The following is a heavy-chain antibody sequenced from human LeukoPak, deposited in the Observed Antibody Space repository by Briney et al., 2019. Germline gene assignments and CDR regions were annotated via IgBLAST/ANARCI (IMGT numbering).Heavy chain of an antibody. Sequence: GGSLRLSCAASGFAFSSYSMNWVRQAPGKGLEWVSAISGSGSSTYYADSVKGRFTISRDNSKNTLYLQMNSLRAEDTAVYYCARDQGYLLLPDYYYYYYMDVWGKGTTVTVSS. CDR2: ISGSGSST. J-gene: IGHJ6*03. CDR1: GFAFSSYS. D-gene: IGHD2-2*01. CDR3: ARDQGYLLLPDYYYYYYMDV. V-gene: IGHV3-23*01.